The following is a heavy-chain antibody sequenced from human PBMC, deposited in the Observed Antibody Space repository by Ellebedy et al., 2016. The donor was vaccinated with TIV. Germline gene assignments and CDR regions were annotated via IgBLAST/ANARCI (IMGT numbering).Heavy chain of an antibody. Sequence: ASVKVSXXVSGYTFTRYGMSWVRQAPVQGLEWMGWIAVYNGHTKYAQKFQDRVVMTTETATSTVYMELRSLRSDDTAVYYCARSRLGGGHWYFDFWGRGTLVTVSS. J-gene: IGHJ2*01. V-gene: IGHV1-18*01. CDR3: ARSRLGGGHWYFDF. CDR2: IAVYNGHT. CDR1: GYTFTRYG. D-gene: IGHD3-10*01.